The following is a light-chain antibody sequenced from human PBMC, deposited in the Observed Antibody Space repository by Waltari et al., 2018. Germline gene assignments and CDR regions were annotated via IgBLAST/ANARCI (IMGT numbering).Light chain of an antibody. CDR3: QHYVRLPAT. CDR1: QSVGGT. V-gene: IGKV3-20*01. Sequence: EIVLTQSPGTLSLSPEERATLSCRASQSVGGTLAWYQQKPGQAPRLLMYGASSRATGTPDRFSGSGSGTDFSLTISRLEPEDFAVYYCQHYVRLPATFGQGTKVEIK. J-gene: IGKJ1*01. CDR2: GAS.